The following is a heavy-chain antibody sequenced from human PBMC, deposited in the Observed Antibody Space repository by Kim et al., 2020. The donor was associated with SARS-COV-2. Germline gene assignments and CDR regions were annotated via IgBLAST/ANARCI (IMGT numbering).Heavy chain of an antibody. CDR3: ASGRGDFVVVPAAIWFDP. Sequence: SETLSLTCTVSGGSISSGDYYWSWIRQPPGKGLEWIGYIYYSGSTYYNPSLKSRVTISVDTSKNQFSLKLSSVTAADTAVYYCASGRGDFVVVPAAIWFDPWGQGTLVTVSS. CDR1: GGSISSGDYY. J-gene: IGHJ5*02. D-gene: IGHD2-2*02. CDR2: IYYSGST. V-gene: IGHV4-30-4*01.